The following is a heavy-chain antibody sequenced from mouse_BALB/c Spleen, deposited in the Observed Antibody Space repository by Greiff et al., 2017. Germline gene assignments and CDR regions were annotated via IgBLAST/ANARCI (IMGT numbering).Heavy chain of an antibody. V-gene: IGHV14-3*02. CDR1: GFNIKDTY. Sequence: VQLQQSGAELVKPGASVKLSCTASGFNIKDTYMHWVKQRPEQGLEWIGRIDPANGNTKYDPKFQGKATITADTSSNTAYLQLSSLTSEDTAVYYCARLLRLGYYFDYWGQGTTLTVSS. CDR2: IDPANGNT. CDR3: ARLLRLGYYFDY. D-gene: IGHD1-2*01. J-gene: IGHJ2*01.